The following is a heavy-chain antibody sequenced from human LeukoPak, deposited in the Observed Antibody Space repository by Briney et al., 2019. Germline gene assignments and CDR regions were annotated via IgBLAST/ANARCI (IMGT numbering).Heavy chain of an antibody. CDR3: ARVSSIAARPSFGY. CDR2: MNPNSGNT. Sequence: GASVKVSCKASGYTFTSYDINWVRQATGQGLGWMGWMNPNSGNTGYAQKFQGRVTITRNTSISTAYMELSSLRSEDTAVYYCARVSSIAARPSFGYWGQGTLVTVSS. D-gene: IGHD6-6*01. V-gene: IGHV1-8*03. CDR1: GYTFTSYD. J-gene: IGHJ4*02.